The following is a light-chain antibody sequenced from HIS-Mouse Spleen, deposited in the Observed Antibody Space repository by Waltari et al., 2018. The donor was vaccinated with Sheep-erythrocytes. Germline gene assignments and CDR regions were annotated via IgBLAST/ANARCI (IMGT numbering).Light chain of an antibody. CDR3: QQSYSTPQFT. J-gene: IGKJ3*01. CDR2: DAS. V-gene: IGKV1-39*01. CDR1: QDISNY. Sequence: DIQMTQSPSSLSASVGDRFTITCQASQDISNYLNWYQQKPGKAPKLLIYDASNLETGVPSRFSGSGSGTDFTLTISSLQPEDFATYYCQQSYSTPQFTFGPGTKVDIK.